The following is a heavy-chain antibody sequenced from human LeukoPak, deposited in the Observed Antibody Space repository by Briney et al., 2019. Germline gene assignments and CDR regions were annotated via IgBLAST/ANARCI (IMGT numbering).Heavy chain of an antibody. CDR2: IRRDGSPV. CDR1: GFTFSSYE. V-gene: IGHV3-48*03. J-gene: IGHJ4*02. CDR3: VRDPDALDF. Sequence: GGSLRLSCAASGFTFSSYEMNWVRQAPGKGLEWIAYIRRDGSPVYYADSVKGRFTISRDNARNSLYLEMNSLRDEDTGIYYCVRDPDALDFWGQGTPVTVSS.